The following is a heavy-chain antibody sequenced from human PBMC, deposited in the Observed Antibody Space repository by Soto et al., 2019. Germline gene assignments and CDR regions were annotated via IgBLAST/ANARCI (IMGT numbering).Heavy chain of an antibody. CDR2: IYYSGST. CDR3: ASQRRLRPTVLYS. Sequence: SETLSRTCTVSGGSLSSYYWSWIGQPPGKGLEWIGDIYYSGSTNYNPSLKSRVTMSVDTSKNQCSLKLSAVTAAATAVYYCASQRRLRPTVLYSWGNGTLVTAYS. J-gene: IGHJ5*01. V-gene: IGHV4-59*08. CDR1: GGSLSSYY. D-gene: IGHD4-17*01.